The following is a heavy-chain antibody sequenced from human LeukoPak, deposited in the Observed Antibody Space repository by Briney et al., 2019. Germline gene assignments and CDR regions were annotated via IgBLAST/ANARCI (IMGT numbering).Heavy chain of an antibody. CDR3: ARASFWESPINWFAP. Sequence: ATVKVSCKASGYTFTGYYMHWVRQAPGQGLEWVGWINPKNGGSNYAQKFQGRVTMTRDRSISTAYMELSRLTSDDTAVYYCARASFWESPINWFAPWGQGTLVTVSS. D-gene: IGHD3-16*01. CDR1: GYTFTGYY. CDR2: INPKNGGS. V-gene: IGHV1-2*02. J-gene: IGHJ5*02.